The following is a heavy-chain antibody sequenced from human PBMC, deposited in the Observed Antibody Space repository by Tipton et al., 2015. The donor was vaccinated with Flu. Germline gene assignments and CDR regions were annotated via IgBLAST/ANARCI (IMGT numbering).Heavy chain of an antibody. CDR1: GYTFTGYF. Sequence: QVQLVQSGAEVKMPGASVKVSCKASGYTFTGYFMHWVRQAPGQRLEWVAIINPSGGSTKYTQKFQGRVTVTRDTSTSTAYMELSSLRSEDTAVYYCARDLSFDYWGQGTLVTVSS. CDR2: INPSGGST. CDR3: ARDLSFDY. J-gene: IGHJ4*02. V-gene: IGHV1-46*01.